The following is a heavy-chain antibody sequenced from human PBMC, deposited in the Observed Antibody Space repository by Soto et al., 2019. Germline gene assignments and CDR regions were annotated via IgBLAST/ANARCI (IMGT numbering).Heavy chain of an antibody. Sequence: SETLSLTCVVAGGSISDYFLSWIRQPPGMALEWIGEINHLGSINYNPSLKSRVTMSVDTSKNQFSLTLNSVTAADTATYYCARGGISHWAYFYYMDVWDRGTTVTV. CDR1: GGSISDYF. CDR3: ARGGISHWAYFYYMDV. V-gene: IGHV4-34*01. D-gene: IGHD2-21*01. CDR2: INHLGSI. J-gene: IGHJ6*03.